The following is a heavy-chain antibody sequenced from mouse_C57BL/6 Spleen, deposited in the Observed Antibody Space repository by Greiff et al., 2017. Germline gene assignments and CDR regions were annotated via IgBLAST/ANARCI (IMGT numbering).Heavy chain of an antibody. V-gene: IGHV1-50*01. CDR2: IDPSDSYT. CDR1: GYTFTSYW. Sequence: QVQLQQPGAELVKPGASVKLSCKASGYTFTSYWMQWVKQRPGQGLEWIGEIDPSDSYTNYNQKFKGKATLTVDTSSSTAYMQLSSLTSEDSAVYYCARGDGKGYGWGQGTSVTVAS. CDR3: ARGDGKGYG. J-gene: IGHJ4*01. D-gene: IGHD2-1*01.